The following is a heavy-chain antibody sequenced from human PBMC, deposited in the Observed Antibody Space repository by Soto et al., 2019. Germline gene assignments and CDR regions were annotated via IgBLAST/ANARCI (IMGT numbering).Heavy chain of an antibody. CDR2: IHYSGST. D-gene: IGHD2-15*01. J-gene: IGHJ4*02. Sequence: QLQLQESRPGLVKPSETLSLTCTVSGDSISITSYYWGWVRQPPGKGLEWIGSIHYSGSTHYNPSLQSRVTISGDASKKQFFLKLRSVTAADTAVYYCASTKDETLYFDYWGQGTLVTVSS. CDR1: GDSISITSYY. V-gene: IGHV4-39*01. CDR3: ASTKDETLYFDY.